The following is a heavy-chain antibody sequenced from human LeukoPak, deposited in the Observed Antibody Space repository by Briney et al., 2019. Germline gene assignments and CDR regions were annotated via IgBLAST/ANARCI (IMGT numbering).Heavy chain of an antibody. CDR2: ISSSGSTI. CDR3: ATSYGDGTGPGRDY. D-gene: IGHD7-27*01. V-gene: IGHV3-48*03. CDR1: GFTFSSYE. J-gene: IGHJ4*02. Sequence: QSGGSLRLSCAASGFTFSSYEMNWVRQAPGKGLEWVSYISSSGSTIYYADSVKGRFTTSRDNAKNSLYLQMNSLRAEDTAVYYCATSYGDGTGPGRDYWGQGTLVTVSS.